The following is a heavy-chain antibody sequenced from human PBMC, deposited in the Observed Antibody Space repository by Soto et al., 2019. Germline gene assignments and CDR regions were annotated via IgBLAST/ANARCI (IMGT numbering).Heavy chain of an antibody. CDR3: TTDSDSYDYIWGSYRYPHDY. V-gene: IGHV3-15*01. J-gene: IGHJ4*02. Sequence: GGSLRLSCAASGFTFSNAWMSWVRQAPGKGLEWVGRIKSKTDGGTTDYAAPVKGRFTISRDDSKNTLYLQMNSLKTEDTAVYYCTTDSDSYDYIWGSYRYPHDYWGQGTLVTVSS. CDR2: IKSKTDGGTT. D-gene: IGHD3-16*02. CDR1: GFTFSNAW.